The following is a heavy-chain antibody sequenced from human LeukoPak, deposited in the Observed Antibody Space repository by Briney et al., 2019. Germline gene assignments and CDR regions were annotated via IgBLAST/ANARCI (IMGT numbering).Heavy chain of an antibody. V-gene: IGHV3-11*01. CDR2: ISSSGSTI. CDR3: ARDKQVVVPAANYYYYMDV. Sequence: EGSLRLSCAASGFTFSDYYMSWIRQAPGKGLEWVSYISSSGSTIYYADSVKGRFTISRDNAKNSLYLQMNSLRAEDTAVYYCARDKQVVVPAANYYYYMDVWGKGTTVTVSS. CDR1: GFTFSDYY. J-gene: IGHJ6*03. D-gene: IGHD2-2*01.